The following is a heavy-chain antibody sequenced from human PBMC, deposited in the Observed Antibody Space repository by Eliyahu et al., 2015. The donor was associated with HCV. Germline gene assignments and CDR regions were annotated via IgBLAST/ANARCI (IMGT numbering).Heavy chain of an antibody. CDR1: GFTFTSYY. CDR3: VRVXGTNYPFDY. J-gene: IGHJ4*02. D-gene: IGHD4/OR15-4a*01. Sequence: QVQLVQSGAEVRKPGASVNVSCKASGFTFTSYYMHWVRQAPGPGLEWMGIINPTDGHTGYAQKFQGRVTMTRDTSTSXVYMKLSSLRSEDTAMYYCVRVXGTNYPFDYWGQGTLVTVSS. CDR2: INPTDGHT. V-gene: IGHV1-46*01.